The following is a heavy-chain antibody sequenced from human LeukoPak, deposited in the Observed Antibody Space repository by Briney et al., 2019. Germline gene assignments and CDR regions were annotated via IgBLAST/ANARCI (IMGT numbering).Heavy chain of an antibody. J-gene: IGHJ5*02. Sequence: PSETLSLTCAVYGGFFSGYYWSWIRQPPGKGPEWIGEINHSGSTNYNPSLKSRVTISVDTSKNQFSLKLSSVTAADTAVYYCARHPSQLLWFGEPRSPRNWFDPWGQGTLVTVSS. V-gene: IGHV4-34*01. CDR2: INHSGST. CDR3: ARHPSQLLWFGEPRSPRNWFDP. D-gene: IGHD3-10*01. CDR1: GGFFSGYY.